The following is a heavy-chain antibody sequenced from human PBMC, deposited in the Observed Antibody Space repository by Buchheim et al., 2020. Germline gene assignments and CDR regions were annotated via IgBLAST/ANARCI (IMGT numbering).Heavy chain of an antibody. CDR2: ISYDGSNK. CDR1: GFTFSSYG. V-gene: IGHV3-30*18. D-gene: IGHD6-19*01. Sequence: QVQLVESGGGVVQPGRSLRLSCAASGFTFSSYGMHWVRQAPGKGLEWVAVISYDGSNKYYADSVKGRFTISRDNSKNTLYLQMNSLRAEDTAVYYCAKARRIAVAGTLDYWGQGTL. J-gene: IGHJ4*02. CDR3: AKARRIAVAGTLDY.